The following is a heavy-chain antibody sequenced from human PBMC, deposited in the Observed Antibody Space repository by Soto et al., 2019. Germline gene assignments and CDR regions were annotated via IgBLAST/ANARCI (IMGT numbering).Heavy chain of an antibody. D-gene: IGHD3-3*01. V-gene: IGHV4-39*01. CDR2: IYYSGST. CDR1: GGSISSSSYY. J-gene: IGHJ4*02. CDR3: ATPGYYDFWSGYYFRSTQTESS. Sequence: LSETLSLTCTVSGGSISSSSYYWGWIRQPPGKGLEWIGSIYYSGSTYYNPSLKSRVTISVDTSKNQFSLKLSSVTAADTAVYYCATPGYYDFWSGYYFRSTQTESSWGQGTLVTVSS.